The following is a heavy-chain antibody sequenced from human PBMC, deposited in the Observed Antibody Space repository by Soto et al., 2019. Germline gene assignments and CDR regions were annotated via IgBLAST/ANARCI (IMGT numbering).Heavy chain of an antibody. J-gene: IGHJ4*02. CDR3: ARTGYDRSGYFVEYYFDY. D-gene: IGHD3-22*01. CDR2: ISNDGSNP. CDR1: GFTFSKYA. V-gene: IGHV3-30-3*01. Sequence: QSGGSLRLSCAASGFTFSKYAMHWVRQARGTGLEWVAVISNDGSNPYYADSVKGRFTISRDNSKNTLYLQMNSLREEDTAVYYCARTGYDRSGYFVEYYFDYWGQGALVTVSS.